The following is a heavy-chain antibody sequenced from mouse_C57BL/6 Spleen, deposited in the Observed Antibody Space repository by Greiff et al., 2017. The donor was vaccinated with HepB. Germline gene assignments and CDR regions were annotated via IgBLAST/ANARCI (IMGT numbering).Heavy chain of an antibody. V-gene: IGHV1-67*01. J-gene: IGHJ3*01. CDR1: GYTFTDYA. D-gene: IGHD2-4*01. CDR3: ARGDLYYDYDWFAY. Sequence: QVHVKQSGPELVRPGVSVKISCKGSGYTFTDYAMHWVKQSHAKSLEWIGVISTYYGDASYNQKFKDKATMTVDKSSSTAYMELARLTSEDSAVYYCARGDLYYDYDWFAYWGQGTLVTVSA. CDR2: ISTYYGDA.